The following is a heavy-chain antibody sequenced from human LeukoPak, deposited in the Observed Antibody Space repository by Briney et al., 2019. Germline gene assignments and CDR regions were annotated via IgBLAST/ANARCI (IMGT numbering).Heavy chain of an antibody. J-gene: IGHJ4*02. CDR3: AKGAYDYVEIAYFDY. CDR2: INHSGST. CDR1: GGSFSGYY. D-gene: IGHD5-12*01. Sequence: SETLSLTCAVYGGSFSGYYWSWIRQPPGKGLEWIGEINHSGSTNYNPSLKSRVTIPVDTSKNQFSLKLSSVTAEDTAVYFCAKGAYDYVEIAYFDYWGQGSLVTVSS. V-gene: IGHV4-34*01.